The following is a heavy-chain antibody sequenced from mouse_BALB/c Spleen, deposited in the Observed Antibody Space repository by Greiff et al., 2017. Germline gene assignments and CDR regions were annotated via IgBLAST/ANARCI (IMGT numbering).Heavy chain of an antibody. J-gene: IGHJ1*01. V-gene: IGHV5-6-3*01. Sequence: VKLVESGGGLVQPGGSLKLSCAASGFTFSSYGMSWVRQTPDKRLELVATINSNGGSTYYPDSVKGRFTISRDNAKNTRYLQLSSLKSEDTAMYYCARGPPQGGYFDVWGAGTTVTVSS. CDR3: ARGPPQGGYFDV. CDR2: INSNGGST. CDR1: GFTFSSYG.